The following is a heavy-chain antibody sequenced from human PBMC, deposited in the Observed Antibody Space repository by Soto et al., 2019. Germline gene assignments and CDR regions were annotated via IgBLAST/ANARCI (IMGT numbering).Heavy chain of an antibody. CDR1: GGTFSSYT. CDR3: ARDSSSGWNYYFDY. CDR2: IIPILGIA. J-gene: IGHJ4*02. D-gene: IGHD6-19*01. V-gene: IGHV1-69*04. Sequence: SVKVSCKASGGTFSSYTINWVRQAPGQGLEWMGRIIPILGIANYAQKFQGRVTITADKSTSTAYMELSSLRSEDTAVYYCARDSSSGWNYYFDYWGQGTLVTVSS.